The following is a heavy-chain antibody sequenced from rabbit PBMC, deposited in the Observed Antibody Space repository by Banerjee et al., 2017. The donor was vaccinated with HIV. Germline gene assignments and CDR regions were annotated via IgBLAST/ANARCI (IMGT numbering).Heavy chain of an antibody. CDR1: GFDLSSYYY. D-gene: IGHD4-1*01. Sequence: QSLEESGGDLVKPGASLTLTCKASGFDLSSYYYMCWVRQAPGKGLELIACIYAGSSGSTYYASWAKGRFTISKTSSTTVTLQVTSLTAADTATYFCARDLAGVTGWNFNLWGQGTLVTVS. CDR2: IYAGSSGST. CDR3: ARDLAGVTGWNFNL. V-gene: IGHV1S40*01. J-gene: IGHJ4*01.